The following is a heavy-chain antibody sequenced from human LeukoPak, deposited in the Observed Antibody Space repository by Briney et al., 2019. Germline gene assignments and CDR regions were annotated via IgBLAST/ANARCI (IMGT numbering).Heavy chain of an antibody. D-gene: IGHD2-15*01. J-gene: IGHJ6*02. V-gene: IGHV3-20*04. Sequence: GGSLRLSCAASEFKFDNYGMSWVRQAPGRGLEWVCGINWNGDITVYVDSVKGRFTISRDNAKKSLYLQMNSLRAEDTALYYCARGKGSWYYGMDVWGQGTTVIVSS. CDR2: INWNGDIT. CDR1: EFKFDNYG. CDR3: ARGKGSWYYGMDV.